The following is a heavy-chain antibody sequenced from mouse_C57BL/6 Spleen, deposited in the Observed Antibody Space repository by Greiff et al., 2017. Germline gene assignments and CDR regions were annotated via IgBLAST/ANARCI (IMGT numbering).Heavy chain of an antibody. Sequence: QVQLQQPGAELVRPGSSVKLSCKASGYTFTSYWMHWVKQRPIQGLEWIGNIDPSDSETHYNQKFKDKATLTVDKSSSTAYMQLSSLTSEDSAVYYGARGRLLRTTAMDYWGQGTSVTVSS. CDR2: IDPSDSET. D-gene: IGHD1-1*01. V-gene: IGHV1-52*01. J-gene: IGHJ4*01. CDR1: GYTFTSYW. CDR3: ARGRLLRTTAMDY.